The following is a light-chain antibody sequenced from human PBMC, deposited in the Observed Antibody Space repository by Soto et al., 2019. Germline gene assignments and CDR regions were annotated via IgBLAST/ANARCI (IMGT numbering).Light chain of an antibody. CDR2: DVS. CDR3: NSYTTGTTWV. CDR1: TSDVGRYNY. Sequence: QSALTQPASVSGSPGQSITISCTGTTSDVGRYNYVSWHQQHPGKAPKLLIFDVSNRPSGVSDRFSGSKSGNTASLTISGLQAEDEADYYCNSYTTGTTWVFGGGTKLIVL. V-gene: IGLV2-14*01. J-gene: IGLJ3*02.